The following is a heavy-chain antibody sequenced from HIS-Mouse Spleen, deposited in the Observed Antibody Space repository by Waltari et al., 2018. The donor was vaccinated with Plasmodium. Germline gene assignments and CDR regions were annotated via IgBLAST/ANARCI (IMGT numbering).Heavy chain of an antibody. V-gene: IGHV4-39*01. Sequence: QLQLQESGPGLVKPSETLSLTCTVSGGSISSSSYYWGWIRQPPGKGLEWIGSIYYSGSTYYTPSLKSRVTISVDTSKNQFSLKLSSVTAADTAVYYCARLSIAVAGNFDYWGQGTLVTVSS. J-gene: IGHJ4*02. CDR1: GGSISSSSYY. CDR2: IYYSGST. D-gene: IGHD6-19*01. CDR3: ARLSIAVAGNFDY.